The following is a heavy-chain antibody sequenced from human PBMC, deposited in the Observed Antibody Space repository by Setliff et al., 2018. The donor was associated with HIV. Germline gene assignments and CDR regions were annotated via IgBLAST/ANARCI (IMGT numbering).Heavy chain of an antibody. CDR3: AKDPAVWSGYYHDY. D-gene: IGHD3-3*01. J-gene: IGHJ4*02. Sequence: ASVKVSCKASGYTFTSFDIGWVRQAPGHGLEWMGWISGYNGNTNYAQNLQGRITMTTDTSTSTAYMELRSLTSDDTAVYFCAKDPAVWSGYYHDYWGQGTLVTVSS. CDR2: ISGYNGNT. CDR1: GYTFTSFD. V-gene: IGHV1-18*01.